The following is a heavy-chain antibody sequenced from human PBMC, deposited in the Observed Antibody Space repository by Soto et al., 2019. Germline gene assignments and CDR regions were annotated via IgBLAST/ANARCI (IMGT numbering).Heavy chain of an antibody. D-gene: IGHD4-17*01. J-gene: IGHJ6*03. Sequence: GESLKISCKGSGYSFTSYWIGWVRQMPGKGLEWMGIIYPGDSDTRYSPSFQGQVTISADKSISTAYLQWSSLKASDTAMYYCARHNIRATVTTLNYYYYYMDVWGKGTTVTVSS. V-gene: IGHV5-51*01. CDR2: IYPGDSDT. CDR1: GYSFTSYW. CDR3: ARHNIRATVTTLNYYYYYMDV.